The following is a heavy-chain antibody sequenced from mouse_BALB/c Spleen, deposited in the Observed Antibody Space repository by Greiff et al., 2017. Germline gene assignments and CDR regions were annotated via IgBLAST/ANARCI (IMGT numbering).Heavy chain of an antibody. Sequence: EVQLQQSGAELVRSGASVKLSCTASGFNIKDYYMHWVKQRPEQGLEWIGWIDPENGDTEYAPKFQGKATMTADTSSNTAYLQLSSLTSEDTAVYYCNSYYGYGASWGQGTLVTVSA. J-gene: IGHJ3*01. CDR1: GFNIKDYY. CDR2: IDPENGDT. V-gene: IGHV14-4*02. D-gene: IGHD1-2*01. CDR3: NSYYGYGAS.